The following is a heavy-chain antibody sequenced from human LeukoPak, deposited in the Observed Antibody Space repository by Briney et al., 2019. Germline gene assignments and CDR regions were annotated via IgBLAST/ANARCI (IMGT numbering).Heavy chain of an antibody. J-gene: IGHJ4*02. D-gene: IGHD5-24*01. CDR3: ARGTVGYNRGYYFDY. CDR2: IIPIFGTA. V-gene: IGHV1-69*13. CDR1: GGTFSSYA. Sequence: SVKFSCKASGGTFSSYAISWVRQAPGQGLEWMGGIIPIFGTANYAQKFQGRVTITADESTSTAYMELSSLRSEDTAVYYCARGTVGYNRGYYFDYWGQGTLVTVSS.